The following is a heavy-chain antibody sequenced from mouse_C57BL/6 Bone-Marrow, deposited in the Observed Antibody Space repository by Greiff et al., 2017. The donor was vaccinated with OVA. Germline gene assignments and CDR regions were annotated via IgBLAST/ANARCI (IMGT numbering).Heavy chain of an antibody. J-gene: IGHJ2*01. CDR1: GYAFSSSW. Sequence: QVQLQQSGPELVKPGASVKISCKASGYAFSSSWMNWVKQRPGKGLEWIGRLYPGDGDTNYNGKFKGKATLTADKSSSTAYMQLSSLTSEDSAVYFCAKITTVVRRDFDYWGQGTTLTVSS. V-gene: IGHV1-82*01. CDR2: LYPGDGDT. D-gene: IGHD1-1*01. CDR3: AKITTVVRRDFDY.